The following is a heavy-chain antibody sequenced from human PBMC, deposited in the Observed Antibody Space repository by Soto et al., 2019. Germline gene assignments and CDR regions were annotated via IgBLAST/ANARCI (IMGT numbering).Heavy chain of an antibody. CDR3: ARERTPRTGLDY. Sequence: SETLSLTCTVSVGSITGYYWSWIRQSPGKGLEWIGCSYYTGATNYNPSLKSRVTISVDTSKNQFSLTLSSATAADTVVYYCARERTPRTGLDYWGQGTLVTVSS. V-gene: IGHV4-59*01. CDR2: SYYTGAT. J-gene: IGHJ4*02. D-gene: IGHD7-27*01. CDR1: VGSITGYY.